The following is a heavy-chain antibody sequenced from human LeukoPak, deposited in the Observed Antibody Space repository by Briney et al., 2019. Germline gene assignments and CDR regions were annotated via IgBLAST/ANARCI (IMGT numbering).Heavy chain of an antibody. V-gene: IGHV4-4*07. D-gene: IGHD3-10*01. CDR2: IYTSGST. CDR1: GGSISSYY. J-gene: IGHJ6*02. Sequence: SETLSLTCTVSGGSISSYYWSWIWQPAGKGLEWIGRIYTSGSTNYNPSLKSRVTMSVDTSKNQFSLKLSSVTAADTAVYYCARGLLWFGELLNYGMDVWGQGTTVTVSS. CDR3: ARGLLWFGELLNYGMDV.